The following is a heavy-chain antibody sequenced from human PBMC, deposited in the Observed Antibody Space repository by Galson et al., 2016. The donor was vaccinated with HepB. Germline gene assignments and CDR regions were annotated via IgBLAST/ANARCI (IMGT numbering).Heavy chain of an antibody. CDR1: GGSLSVYN. CDR2: STESGPT. D-gene: IGHD4-11*01. J-gene: IGHJ6*02. V-gene: IGHV4-34*01. Sequence: ETLSLTCTVYGGSLSVYNRSRIRRSPGKGLAWSGKSTESGPTNYNPSLKSRVTISVDTSKRQFSLILTPVPAADKAGSYCAREKKLAVNRYSSRALDMDVWGQGTTVTVSS. CDR3: AREKKLAVNRYSSRALDMDV.